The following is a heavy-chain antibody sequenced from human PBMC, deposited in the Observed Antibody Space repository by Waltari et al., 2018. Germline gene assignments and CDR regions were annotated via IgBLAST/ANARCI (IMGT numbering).Heavy chain of an antibody. Sequence: QVQLQESGPGLVKPSETLSLTCAVSGYSISSGYYWGWIRQPPGKGLEWIGSIYHSGSTYYHPSLKSRVNISVDTAKNQCSRKLSSVTAADTAVYYWPRLIRPTYYYESSPPASYGWYFDLWGRGTLVTVSS. D-gene: IGHD3-22*01. CDR1: GYSISSGYY. CDR3: PRLIRPTYYYESSPPASYGWYFDL. J-gene: IGHJ2*01. V-gene: IGHV4-38-2*01. CDR2: IYHSGST.